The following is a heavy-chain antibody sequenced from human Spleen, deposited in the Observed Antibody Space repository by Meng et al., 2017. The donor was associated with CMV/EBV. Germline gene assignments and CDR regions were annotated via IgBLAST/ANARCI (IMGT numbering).Heavy chain of an antibody. J-gene: IGHJ4*02. Sequence: ETLSLTCTVSGGSISSYYWSWIRQPPGKGLEWVSSLSGRSSNPYYADSVRGRFSISRDNFNNTLSLRMNSLRVEDTAVYYCVKEGRAWTPFDWGQGTLVTVSS. CDR3: VKEGRAWTPFD. V-gene: IGHV3-23*01. CDR2: LSGRSSNP. CDR1: GGSISSYY. D-gene: IGHD1-1*01.